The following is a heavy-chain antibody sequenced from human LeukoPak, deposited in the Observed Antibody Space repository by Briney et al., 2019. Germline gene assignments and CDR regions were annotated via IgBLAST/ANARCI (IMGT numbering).Heavy chain of an antibody. CDR2: INPSSGST. CDR1: GYTFTNYY. Sequence: ASVKVSCKASGYTFTNYYMHWVRQAPGQGLEWMGIINPSSGSTSYAQKFQGRVTMTRDTSTSTVYMELGSLRSEDTAVYYCASSVAGTGADYYYYMDVWGKGTTVTISS. V-gene: IGHV1-46*01. D-gene: IGHD6-19*01. J-gene: IGHJ6*03. CDR3: ASSVAGTGADYYYYMDV.